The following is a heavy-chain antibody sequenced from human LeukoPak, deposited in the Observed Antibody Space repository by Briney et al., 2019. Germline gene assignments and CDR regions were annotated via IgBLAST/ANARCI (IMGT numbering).Heavy chain of an antibody. V-gene: IGHV3-33*01. Sequence: GGSLRLSCAASGFTFSTYGMHWVRQAPGKGLEWVAVIWYDGSNKYYADSVRGRFTISRDNSKNTLYLHMNSLRAEDTAVYYCARDRGFGQADVWGKGTTVTVSS. J-gene: IGHJ6*04. CDR1: GFTFSTYG. CDR3: ARDRGFGQADV. D-gene: IGHD3-10*01. CDR2: IWYDGSNK.